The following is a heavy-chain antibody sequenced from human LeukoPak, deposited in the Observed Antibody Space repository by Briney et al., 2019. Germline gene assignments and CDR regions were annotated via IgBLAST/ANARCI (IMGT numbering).Heavy chain of an antibody. CDR3: AKLTRGYCSSTACPNWFDP. D-gene: IGHD2-2*01. Sequence: GGSLRLSRAASGFTFSSYAMHWVRQAPGMGLEWVAVISYDGSNKYYADSVKGRFTISRDNSKNTLYLQMNSLRGEDTAVYYCAKLTRGYCSSTACPNWFDPWGQGTLVTVSS. CDR2: ISYDGSNK. J-gene: IGHJ5*02. V-gene: IGHV3-30-3*01. CDR1: GFTFSSYA.